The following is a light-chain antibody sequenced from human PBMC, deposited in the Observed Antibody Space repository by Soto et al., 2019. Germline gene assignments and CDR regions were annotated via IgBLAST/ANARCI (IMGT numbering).Light chain of an antibody. Sequence: EIVMTQSPATLSVSPGERATLSCRASQSVSSNLAWYQQKPGQAPRLLIYGASTRATGIPARFSGSGSGTEFPLTISSLQSEDFAIYYCQQYNNWPSITVGQGTRLEIK. CDR1: QSVSSN. CDR3: QQYNNWPSIT. J-gene: IGKJ5*01. V-gene: IGKV3-15*01. CDR2: GAS.